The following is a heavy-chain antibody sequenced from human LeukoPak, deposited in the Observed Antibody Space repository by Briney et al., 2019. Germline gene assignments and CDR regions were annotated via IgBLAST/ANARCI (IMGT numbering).Heavy chain of an antibody. Sequence: GGSLRLSCAVSGFTFSSYWMSWVRQAPGKGLEWVAVISYDGTNKYSADSVKGRFTISRDNSKNTLYLQMNSLRAEDTAVYYCAKDFNPRYSSGWFFDYWGQGTLVTVSS. CDR2: ISYDGTNK. CDR1: GFTFSSYW. V-gene: IGHV3-30*18. CDR3: AKDFNPRYSSGWFFDY. D-gene: IGHD6-19*01. J-gene: IGHJ4*02.